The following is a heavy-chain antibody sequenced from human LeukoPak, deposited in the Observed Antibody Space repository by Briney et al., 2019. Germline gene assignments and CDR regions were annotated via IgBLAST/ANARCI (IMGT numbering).Heavy chain of an antibody. CDR3: AKRVGPGRAFDI. J-gene: IGHJ3*02. CDR1: GFTFSSYA. V-gene: IGHV3-23*01. Sequence: GGSLRLSCAASGFTFSSYAMSWVRQAPGKGLEWVSAISGSGGSTYYADSVKGRFTISRDNSKNTLYLQMSSLRAEDTAVYYCAKRVGPGRAFDIWGQGTMVTVSA. CDR2: ISGSGGST. D-gene: IGHD3-10*01.